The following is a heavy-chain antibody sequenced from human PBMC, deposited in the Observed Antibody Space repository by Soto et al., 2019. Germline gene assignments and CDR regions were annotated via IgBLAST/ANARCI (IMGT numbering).Heavy chain of an antibody. CDR3: ASASGNNYGVGTNYYFDY. J-gene: IGHJ4*02. D-gene: IGHD1-26*01. V-gene: IGHV1-69*06. Sequence: QVQLVQSGAEVKKPGSSVKVSCKTSGGTFSTYSIVWVRQAPGEGLEWMGGTIPIFGTANYAQKFQDRVTITADKTTNTAFMELSSLKSEDTAMYYCASASGNNYGVGTNYYFDYWGQGTLGNVSS. CDR2: TIPIFGTA. CDR1: GGTFSTYS.